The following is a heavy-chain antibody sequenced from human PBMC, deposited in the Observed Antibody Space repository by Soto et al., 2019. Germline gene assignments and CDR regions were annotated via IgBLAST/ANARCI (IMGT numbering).Heavy chain of an antibody. V-gene: IGHV5-51*01. J-gene: IGHJ3*01. Sequence: GESLKISCKGSGYRFSSYWIGWVRQMPGKGLEWMGIIYAGDSDTRYSPSFQGQVTISADKSFSTAYPQWSSLKASDTAMYYCARQEYSSWSPAFDFWGQGTMVTVSS. CDR3: ARQEYSSWSPAFDF. D-gene: IGHD6-6*01. CDR1: GYRFSSYW. CDR2: IYAGDSDT.